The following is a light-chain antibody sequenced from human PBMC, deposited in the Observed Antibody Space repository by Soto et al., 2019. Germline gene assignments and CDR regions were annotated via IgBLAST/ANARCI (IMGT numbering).Light chain of an antibody. CDR2: DVT. Sequence: QSVLTQPASVSGSPGQSITISCTGTSSDVGGYDYVSWYQQYPGKAPKLMIYDVTARPSGISNRFSGSKSGNTASLTIFGLQAEDEADYYCSSYTSSNTLVFGGGTKLNVL. V-gene: IGLV2-14*01. CDR3: SSYTSSNTLV. CDR1: SSDVGGYDY. J-gene: IGLJ2*01.